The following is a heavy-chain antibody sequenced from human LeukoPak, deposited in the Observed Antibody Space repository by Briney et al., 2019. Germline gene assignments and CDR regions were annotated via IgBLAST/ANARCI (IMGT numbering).Heavy chain of an antibody. V-gene: IGHV1-8*01. CDR2: MNPNSGNT. CDR1: GYTFTSYD. CDR3: ARAITIFGVVIIRY. J-gene: IGHJ4*02. Sequence: ASVKVSCKASGYTFTSYDTNWVRQATGQGLEWMGWMNPNSGNTGYAQKFQGRVTMTRNTSISTAYMELSSLRSEDTAVYYCARAITIFGVVIIRYWGQGTLVTVSS. D-gene: IGHD3-3*01.